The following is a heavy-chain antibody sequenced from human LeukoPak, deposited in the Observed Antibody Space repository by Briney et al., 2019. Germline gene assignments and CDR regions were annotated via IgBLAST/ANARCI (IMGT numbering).Heavy chain of an antibody. CDR1: GASFSSGDQY. J-gene: IGHJ4*02. Sequence: SQTLSLTCTVSGASFSSGDQYWNWIRQSPGKGLEWIGSIHPSGRLYNNPSLESRVTISIDTSKNQFSLKLSSVTAADTAVYYCAREGGDSSGPYFDYWGQGTLVTVSS. CDR3: AREGGDSSGPYFDY. V-gene: IGHV4-31*03. CDR2: IHPSGRL. D-gene: IGHD3-22*01.